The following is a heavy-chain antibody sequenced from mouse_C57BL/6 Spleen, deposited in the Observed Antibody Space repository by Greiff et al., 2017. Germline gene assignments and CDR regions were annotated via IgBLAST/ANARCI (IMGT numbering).Heavy chain of an antibody. J-gene: IGHJ2*01. CDR1: GYTFTSYW. V-gene: IGHV1-59*01. Sequence: VQLQQPGAELVRPGTSVKLSCKASGYTFTSYWMHWVKQRPGQGLEWIGVIDPSDSSTNYNQKFKGKATLTVDTSSSTAYMQLSSLTAEDSAVYYCARFTTVVATGGYFDDWGQGTTLTVSS. CDR2: IDPSDSST. CDR3: ARFTTVVATGGYFDD. D-gene: IGHD1-1*01.